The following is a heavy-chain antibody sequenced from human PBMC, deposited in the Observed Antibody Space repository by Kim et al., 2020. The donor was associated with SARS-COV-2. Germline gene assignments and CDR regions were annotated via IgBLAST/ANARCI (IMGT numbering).Heavy chain of an antibody. J-gene: IGHJ4*02. CDR3: ARPTIFGVVQFDY. V-gene: IGHV7-4-1*02. Sequence: AQGFTGRFVFSLDTSVSTAYLQISSLKAEDTAVYYCARPTIFGVVQFDYWGQGTLVSVSS. D-gene: IGHD3-3*01.